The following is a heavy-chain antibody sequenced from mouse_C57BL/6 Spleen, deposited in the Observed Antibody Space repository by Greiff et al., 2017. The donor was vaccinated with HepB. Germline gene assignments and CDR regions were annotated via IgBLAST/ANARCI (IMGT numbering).Heavy chain of an antibody. V-gene: IGHV1-26*01. D-gene: IGHD2-2*01. CDR3: ASPYGYDRAMDY. CDR2: INPNNGGT. J-gene: IGHJ4*01. Sequence: EVQLQQSGPELVKPGASVKISCKASGYTFTDYYMNWVKQSHGKSLEWIGDINPNNGGTSYNQKFKGKATLTVDKSSSTAYMELRSLTSEDSAVYYCASPYGYDRAMDYWGQGTSVTVSS. CDR1: GYTFTDYY.